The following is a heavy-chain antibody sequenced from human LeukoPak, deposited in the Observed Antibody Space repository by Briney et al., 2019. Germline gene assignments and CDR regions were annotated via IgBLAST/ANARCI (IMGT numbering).Heavy chain of an antibody. CDR1: GFTFSSSI. J-gene: IGHJ4*02. CDR2: ITSNGAST. D-gene: IGHD3-22*01. CDR3: VTQGVEIDSLVY. Sequence: GGSLRLSCSASGFTFSSSIMHWVGQAPAKGLEFVSTITSNGASTYYADSVKGRFIISRDNSKNILYLQMSSLRTEDTAVYYCVTQGVEIDSLVYWGQGAIVSVSS. V-gene: IGHV3-64D*09.